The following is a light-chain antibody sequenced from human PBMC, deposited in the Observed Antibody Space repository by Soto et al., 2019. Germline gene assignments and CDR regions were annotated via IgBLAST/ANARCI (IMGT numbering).Light chain of an antibody. J-gene: IGKJ4*02. CDR2: KAS. CDR1: QTISSW. Sequence: DIQMTQSPSTLSGSVGDRVTITCRASQTISSWLAWYQQKPGKAPKLLIYKASTLKSGVPSRFSGSGSWTEFTPTISSLQLDDFAVYSCQKRINWPLTFGGGTKVDIK. V-gene: IGKV1-5*03. CDR3: QKRINWPLT.